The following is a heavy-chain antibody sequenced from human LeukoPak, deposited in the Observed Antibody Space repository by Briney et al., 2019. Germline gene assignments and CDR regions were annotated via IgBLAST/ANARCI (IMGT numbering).Heavy chain of an antibody. CDR1: GFTFSSYG. J-gene: IGHJ6*02. D-gene: IGHD6-13*01. Sequence: PGGSLRLSCAASGFTFSSYGMHWVRQAPGKGLEWVAVISFDATNKYYADSVKGRFTISRDNSKNTLYLQMNTLSAEDTAVYYCARDQWGSSPYGMDVWGQGTTVTVSS. V-gene: IGHV3-30*03. CDR2: ISFDATNK. CDR3: ARDQWGSSPYGMDV.